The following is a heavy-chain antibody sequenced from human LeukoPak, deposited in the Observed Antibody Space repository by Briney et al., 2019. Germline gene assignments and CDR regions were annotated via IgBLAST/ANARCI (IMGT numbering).Heavy chain of an antibody. J-gene: IGHJ6*03. CDR3: ARVIENYYFYYMDV. D-gene: IGHD3-16*02. V-gene: IGHV4-61*02. Sequence: PSETLSLTCTVSGNSISSGDNYWSWIRQPAGKGLEWIGRIYTSGSTYYNPSLKSRVTISVDTSKNQFSLKLSSVTAADTAVYYCARVIENYYFYYMDVWGKGTTVTVSS. CDR2: IYTSGST. CDR1: GNSISSGDNY.